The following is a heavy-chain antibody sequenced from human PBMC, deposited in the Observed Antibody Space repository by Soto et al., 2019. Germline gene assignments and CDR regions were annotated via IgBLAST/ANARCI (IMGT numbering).Heavy chain of an antibody. CDR1: GFTFSSYA. J-gene: IGHJ4*02. D-gene: IGHD3-3*01. CDR3: ARGYDFWSGYYTFGALNPPADFDY. CDR2: ISYDGSNK. Sequence: QVQLVESGGGVVQPGRSLRLSCAASGFTFSSYAMHWVRQAPGKGLEWVAVISYDGSNKYYADSVKGRFTISRDNSKNTLYLQMNSLRAEDTAVYYCARGYDFWSGYYTFGALNPPADFDYWGQGTLVTVSS. V-gene: IGHV3-30-3*01.